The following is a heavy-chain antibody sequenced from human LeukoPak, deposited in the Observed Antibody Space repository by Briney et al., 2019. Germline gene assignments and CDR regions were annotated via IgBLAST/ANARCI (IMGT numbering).Heavy chain of an antibody. J-gene: IGHJ3*02. D-gene: IGHD2-21*01. CDR2: VYSGGST. CDR1: GFTVSSNY. CDR3: GRVAPQGSSTYYAFDI. Sequence: GGPLRLSCAASGFTVSSNYMNWVRQAPGKGLEWVSIVYSGGSTYYADSVKGRFTISRDNADNTLYLQMKSLRAEDTAVYYCGRVAPQGSSTYYAFDIWGQGAVTVSS. V-gene: IGHV3-53*01.